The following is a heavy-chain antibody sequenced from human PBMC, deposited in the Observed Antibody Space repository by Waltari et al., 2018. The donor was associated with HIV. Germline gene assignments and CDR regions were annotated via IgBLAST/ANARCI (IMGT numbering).Heavy chain of an antibody. J-gene: IGHJ4*02. Sequence: QVQLVQSETEVKNPGASVKVACRTSGSVFAAYHIPWVRQAPGEGLEWVGWINPSDGDTNYAQSVQGLVTMTRDTSSGTVYMILNRLRSEDTAIYYCARSESTTWANFDFWGQGTLVSVSS. CDR1: GSVFAAYH. CDR3: ARSESTTWANFDF. CDR2: INPSDGDT. V-gene: IGHV1-2*04. D-gene: IGHD1-26*01.